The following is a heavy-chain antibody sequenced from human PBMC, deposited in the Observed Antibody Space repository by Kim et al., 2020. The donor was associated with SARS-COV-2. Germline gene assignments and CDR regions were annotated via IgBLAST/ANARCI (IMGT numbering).Heavy chain of an antibody. CDR2: IYHSGST. CDR3: ARVPRSYYYYMDV. CDR1: GGSISSSNW. J-gene: IGHJ6*03. Sequence: SETLSLTCAVSGGSISSSNWWSWVRQPPGKGLEWIGEIYHSGSTNYNPSLKSRVTISVDKSKNQFSLKLSSVTAADTAVYYCARVPRSYYYYMDVWGKGTTVTVSS. V-gene: IGHV4-4*02.